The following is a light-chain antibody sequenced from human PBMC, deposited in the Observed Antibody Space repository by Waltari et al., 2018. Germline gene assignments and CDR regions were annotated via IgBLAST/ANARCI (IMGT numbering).Light chain of an antibody. Sequence: DIVLTQSPGTLSLSPGERATLSCRASQSVSRYLAWYQQKPGQAPRLLIYDASTRATGIPDRFSGSGSRTDFSLTISRLEPEDFAVYYCQKYGSLPATFGQGTKVEIK. J-gene: IGKJ1*01. V-gene: IGKV3-20*01. CDR2: DAS. CDR1: QSVSRY. CDR3: QKYGSLPAT.